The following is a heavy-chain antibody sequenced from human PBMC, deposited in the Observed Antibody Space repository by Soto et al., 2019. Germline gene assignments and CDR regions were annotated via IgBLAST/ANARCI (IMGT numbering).Heavy chain of an antibody. Sequence: GESLKISCEGSGYSFSTYWIGWVRQMPGKGLEWMGVIYPADSDTRYSPSFQGQVTISADKSIRSAYLQWSSLKASDTAMYYCARLDGRGYNPFDYYYGMDVWGQGTTVTVSS. CDR1: GYSFSTYW. V-gene: IGHV5-51*01. J-gene: IGHJ6*02. D-gene: IGHD5-12*01. CDR2: IYPADSDT. CDR3: ARLDGRGYNPFDYYYGMDV.